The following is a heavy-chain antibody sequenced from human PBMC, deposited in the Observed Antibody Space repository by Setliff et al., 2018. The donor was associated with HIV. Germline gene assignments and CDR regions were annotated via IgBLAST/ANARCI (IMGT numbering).Heavy chain of an antibody. V-gene: IGHV4-30-2*06. D-gene: IGHD3-10*01. Sequence: SETLSLTCAVSGDSMSSGDYSWNWIRQSPGKGLEWIGYIYPSGRTYYNPSLKNRVTMSIDRSKKQFSLNLSSVTAADTALYFCVREGAGSGGYYLDFWGQGILVTV. CDR1: GDSMSSGDYS. J-gene: IGHJ4*02. CDR3: VREGAGSGGYYLDF. CDR2: IYPSGRT.